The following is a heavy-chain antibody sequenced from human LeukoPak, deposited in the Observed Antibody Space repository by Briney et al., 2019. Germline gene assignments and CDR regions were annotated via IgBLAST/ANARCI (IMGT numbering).Heavy chain of an antibody. Sequence: GGSLRLPCAASGFTFSSYAMNWVRQAPGKGLEWVSTISGSGGRTYYTDSVKGRFTISRDNSKNTLYLQMNSLRAEDTAVYYCAKEMVRGVPIDYWGQGTLVTVSS. CDR1: GFTFSSYA. V-gene: IGHV3-23*01. CDR3: AKEMVRGVPIDY. D-gene: IGHD3-10*01. CDR2: ISGSGGRT. J-gene: IGHJ4*02.